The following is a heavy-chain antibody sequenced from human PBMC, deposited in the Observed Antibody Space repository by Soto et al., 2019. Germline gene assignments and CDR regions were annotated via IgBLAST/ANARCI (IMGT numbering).Heavy chain of an antibody. Sequence: SETLALTCALSVYSISIGYYWGWLRRPPGKGLGWIASIYHGGSTYYNPSLNSRVTLSIDMTNNHVSLILNSVTAADTAVYYCARVGPWVPYYYDSSPYNFENWFDPWGQGTMVTVSS. CDR3: ARVGPWVPYYYDSSPYNFENWFDP. CDR1: VYSISIGYY. D-gene: IGHD3-22*01. J-gene: IGHJ5*02. CDR2: IYHGGST. V-gene: IGHV4-38-2*01.